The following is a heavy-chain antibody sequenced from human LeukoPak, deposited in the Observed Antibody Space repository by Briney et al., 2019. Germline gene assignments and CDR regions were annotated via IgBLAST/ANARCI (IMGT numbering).Heavy chain of an antibody. V-gene: IGHV3-43*02. D-gene: IGHD3-22*01. J-gene: IGHJ4*02. Sequence: GSLRLSCAASGFTFDDYAMHWVRQAPGKGLEWVPLISGDGGSTYYADSVKGRFTISRDNSKNSLYLQMNSLRTEDTALYYCAKDISDSSGYYYVSPGGANYWGQGTLVTVSS. CDR2: ISGDGGST. CDR3: AKDISDSSGYYYVSPGGANY. CDR1: GFTFDDYA.